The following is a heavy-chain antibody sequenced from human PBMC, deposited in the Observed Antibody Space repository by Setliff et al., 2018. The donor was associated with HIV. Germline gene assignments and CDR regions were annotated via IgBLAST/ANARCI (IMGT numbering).Heavy chain of an antibody. CDR3: ARRSRTGTSYPFDY. Sequence: SETLSLTCTVSGGSISSSSYYWGWIRQPPGKGLEWIGSIYYSGSTYYNPSLKSRVTISVDTSKNQFSLKLSSVTAADTAVYYCARRSRTGTSYPFDYWGQGTLVTSPQ. CDR1: GGSISSSSYY. J-gene: IGHJ4*02. CDR2: IYYSGST. V-gene: IGHV4-39*01. D-gene: IGHD1-1*01.